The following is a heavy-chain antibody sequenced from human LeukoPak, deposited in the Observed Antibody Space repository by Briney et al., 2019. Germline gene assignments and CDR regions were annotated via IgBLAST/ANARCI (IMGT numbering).Heavy chain of an antibody. CDR2: GNSDGSST. J-gene: IGHJ4*02. Sequence: PGGSLRLSCAASGFSFSSCWMHWGRLPPGKGLGRVSLGNSDGSSTSNADPVNGRFTISRDDANNTQYLQMNSPRAEDKAVYYCARVHLAVHVYWGQGTLVTASS. CDR3: ARVHLAVHVY. D-gene: IGHD3-10*01. V-gene: IGHV3-74*01. CDR1: GFSFSSCW.